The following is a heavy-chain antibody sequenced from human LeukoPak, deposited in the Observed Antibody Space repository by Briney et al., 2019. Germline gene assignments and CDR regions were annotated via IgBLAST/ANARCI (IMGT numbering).Heavy chain of an antibody. CDR1: GDSISSGTYY. V-gene: IGHV4-39*07. CDR2: IYYSGST. Sequence: SETLSLTCTVSGDSISSGTYYWGWIRQPPGKGLELIGSIYYSGSTYYNPSLKSRVTISMDTSKNQFSLKLSSVTPADTAVYYCARAPTGDFDGGAFDIWGQGTMVTVSS. D-gene: IGHD7-27*01. CDR3: ARAPTGDFDGGAFDI. J-gene: IGHJ3*02.